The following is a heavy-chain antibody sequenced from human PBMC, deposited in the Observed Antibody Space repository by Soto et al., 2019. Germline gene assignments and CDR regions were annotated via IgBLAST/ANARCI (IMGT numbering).Heavy chain of an antibody. CDR1: GFTFSSYG. CDR2: ISYDGSNK. Sequence: PGGSLRLSCAASGFTFSSYGMHWVRQAPGKGLEWVAVISYDGSNKYYADSVKGRFTISRDNSKNTLYLQMNSLRAEDTAVYYCARNTVSAAGADYYGLDVWGQGTTVTVSS. J-gene: IGHJ6*02. V-gene: IGHV3-30*03. CDR3: ARNTVSAAGADYYGLDV. D-gene: IGHD6-13*01.